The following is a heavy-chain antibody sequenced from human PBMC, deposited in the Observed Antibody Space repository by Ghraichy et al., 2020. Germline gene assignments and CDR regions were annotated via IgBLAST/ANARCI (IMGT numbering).Heavy chain of an antibody. J-gene: IGHJ4*02. CDR1: GFTFTNYY. CDR2: IKEDGSDK. D-gene: IGHD4-11*01. CDR3: AREGEMTTVTTCFGY. V-gene: IGHV3-7*03. Sequence: GGSLRLSCAASGFTFTNYYMTWVRQAPGKGLEWVANIKEDGSDKFYLDSVKGRFTISRDNAKNSLYLQMNSLRAEDTAVYYCAREGEMTTVTTCFGYWGQGTLVTVAP.